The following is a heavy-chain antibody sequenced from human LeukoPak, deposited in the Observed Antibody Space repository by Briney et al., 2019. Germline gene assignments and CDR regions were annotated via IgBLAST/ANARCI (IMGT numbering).Heavy chain of an antibody. CDR2: LSSNGGST. CDR1: GFTFSSYA. Sequence: GGSLRLSCAASGFTFSSYAMHWVRQAPGKGLEYVSALSSNGGSTYYANSVKGRFTISRDNSKNTLYLQMGSLRAEDMAVYYCARDELVDSSGWVHYWGQGTLATVTS. CDR3: ARDELVDSSGWVHY. D-gene: IGHD6-19*01. J-gene: IGHJ4*02. V-gene: IGHV3-64*01.